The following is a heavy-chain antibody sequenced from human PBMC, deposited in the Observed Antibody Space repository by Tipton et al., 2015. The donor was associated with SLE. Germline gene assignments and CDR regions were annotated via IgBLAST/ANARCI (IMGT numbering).Heavy chain of an antibody. V-gene: IGHV3-23*01. Sequence: SLRLSCDPSGFIFSNYAMAWVRQVPGKGLQWLSGIHGTDGATFYADSVKGRFTISRDNSKNTLYLQMNSLRAEDTAVYYCAKDLGIVWSAYYTAFDIWGQGTMVTVSS. J-gene: IGHJ3*02. D-gene: IGHD3-3*01. CDR1: GFIFSNYA. CDR3: AKDLGIVWSAYYTAFDI. CDR2: IHGTDGAT.